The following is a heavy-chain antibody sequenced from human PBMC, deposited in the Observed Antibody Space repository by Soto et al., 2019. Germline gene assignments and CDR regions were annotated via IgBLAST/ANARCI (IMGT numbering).Heavy chain of an antibody. V-gene: IGHV2-5*02. CDR3: SHSPKIDYTTGWYHYFDV. CDR1: GFSLDTDEMG. J-gene: IGHJ4*02. D-gene: IGHD6-19*01. CDR2: IYWDDDK. Sequence: SGPTLMNPTQTLALTCTFSGFSLDTDEMGVSWIRQPPGKALEWLGIIYWDDDKRYNPSLRSRLTITKDTSKTQGGLTMTNVAPADTTTYYCSHSPKIDYTTGWYHYFDVWGQVIFVTISS.